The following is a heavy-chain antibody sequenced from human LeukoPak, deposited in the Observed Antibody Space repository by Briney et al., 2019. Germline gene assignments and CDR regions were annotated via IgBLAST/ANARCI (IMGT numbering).Heavy chain of an antibody. Sequence: PAGSLTPACAVSTFTLTSNAMNCDRQAQGRGLGWVSGTRSSGGSTYYAGSVKGRFTISRDNSKNTLYLQMYSLRAGDTAVYYCAKEGVRDSSGYSVYFDCWGQGTLVTVSS. J-gene: IGHJ4*02. CDR3: AKEGVRDSSGYSVYFDC. V-gene: IGHV3-23*01. CDR2: TRSSGGST. D-gene: IGHD3-22*01. CDR1: TFTLTSNA.